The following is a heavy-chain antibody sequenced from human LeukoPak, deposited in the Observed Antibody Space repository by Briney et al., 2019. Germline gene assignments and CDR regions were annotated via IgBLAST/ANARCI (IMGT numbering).Heavy chain of an antibody. Sequence: EASVKVSCKASGYTFTGYYMHWVRQAPGQGLEWMGWINPNSGGTNYAQKFQGRVTITADKFTSTAYMELSSLRSEDTAVYYCARWLQFPNYFDYWGQGTLVTVSS. D-gene: IGHD5-24*01. V-gene: IGHV1-2*02. CDR3: ARWLQFPNYFDY. CDR1: GYTFTGYY. CDR2: INPNSGGT. J-gene: IGHJ4*02.